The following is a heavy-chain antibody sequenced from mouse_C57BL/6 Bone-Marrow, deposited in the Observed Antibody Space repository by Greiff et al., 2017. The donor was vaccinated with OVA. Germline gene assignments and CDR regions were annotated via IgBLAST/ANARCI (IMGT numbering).Heavy chain of an antibody. CDR3: TTGYSNYSYYFDY. V-gene: IGHV14-4*01. J-gene: IGHJ2*01. D-gene: IGHD2-5*01. Sequence: EVKLLESGAELVRPGASVKLSCTASGFNIKDDYMHWVKQRPEQGLEWIGWIDPENGDTEYASKFQGKATITADTSSNTAYLQLSSLTSEDTAVYYCTTGYSNYSYYFDYWGQGTTLAVSS. CDR2: IDPENGDT. CDR1: GFNIKDDY.